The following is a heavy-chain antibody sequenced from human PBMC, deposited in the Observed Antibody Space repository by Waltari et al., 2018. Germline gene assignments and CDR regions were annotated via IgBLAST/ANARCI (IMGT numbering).Heavy chain of an antibody. CDR2: INHNGAT. Sequence: QVQLQPWGAGLLKHSENLSLTCAGARRYFRDKHWTWIRTPPGKGLEWSGEINHNGATNYNPSFKNRVSISADTSQNQFSLNLSSVTAADTAVYYCAKTPRAYCTGGSCRRRGWFDPWGQGTLVTVSS. CDR1: RRYFRDKH. CDR3: AKTPRAYCTGGSCRRRGWFDP. D-gene: IGHD2-15*01. V-gene: IGHV4-34*02. J-gene: IGHJ5*02.